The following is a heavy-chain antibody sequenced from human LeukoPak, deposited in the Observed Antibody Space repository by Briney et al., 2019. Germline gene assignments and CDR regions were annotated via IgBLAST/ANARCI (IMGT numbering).Heavy chain of an antibody. Sequence: ASVTVSFTASGYTFTGYYIHWVRQAPGQGLEWMGWIEPNSGGTNHAQKFQGRVTMTRETSISTAYMELTRLRSDDTAVYYCARAPRGYCSGGSCFDPWGQGTLVTVSS. D-gene: IGHD2-15*01. CDR2: IEPNSGGT. CDR3: ARAPRGYCSGGSCFDP. J-gene: IGHJ5*02. CDR1: GYTFTGYY. V-gene: IGHV1-2*02.